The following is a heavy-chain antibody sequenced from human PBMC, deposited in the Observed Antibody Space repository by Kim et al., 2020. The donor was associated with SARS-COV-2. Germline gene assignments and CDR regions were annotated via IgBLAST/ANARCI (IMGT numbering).Heavy chain of an antibody. V-gene: IGHV4-39*01. CDR3: ARTLRTSGPNDY. J-gene: IGHJ4*02. Sequence: SETLSLTCTVSGGSISSSSYYWGWIRQPPGKGLEWIGSIYYSGSTYYNPSLKSRVTISVDTSKNQFSLKLSSVTAADTAVYYCARTLRTSGPNDYWGQGTLVTVSS. CDR1: GGSISSSSYY. CDR2: IYYSGST. D-gene: IGHD2-2*01.